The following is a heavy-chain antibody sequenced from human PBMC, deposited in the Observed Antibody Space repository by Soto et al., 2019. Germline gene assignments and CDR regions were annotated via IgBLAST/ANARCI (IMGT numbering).Heavy chain of an antibody. J-gene: IGHJ5*02. V-gene: IGHV3-23*01. CDR1: GCTVSSYA. CDR3: AKDQKVYYDSSGYYDP. CDR2: ISGSGGST. Sequence: GGSLRLSCAASGCTVSSYAMSWVRQAPGKGLEWVSAISGSGGSTYYADSVKGRFTISRDNSKNTLYLQMNSLRAEDTAVYYCAKDQKVYYDSSGYYDPWGQGTLVTVSS. D-gene: IGHD3-22*01.